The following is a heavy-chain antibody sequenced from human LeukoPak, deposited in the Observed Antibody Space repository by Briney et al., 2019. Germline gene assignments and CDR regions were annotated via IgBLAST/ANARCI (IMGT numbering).Heavy chain of an antibody. CDR3: ARVPEYSSSSEVDYFDY. CDR2: IYYSGST. J-gene: IGHJ4*02. Sequence: SETLSLTCTVSGGSISSSSYYWGWIRQPPGKGLEWIGSIYYSGSTYYNPSFKSRVTISVDTSKNQFSLKLSSVTAADTAVYYCARVPEYSSSSEVDYFDYWGQGTLVTVSS. CDR1: GGSISSSSYY. D-gene: IGHD6-6*01. V-gene: IGHV4-39*07.